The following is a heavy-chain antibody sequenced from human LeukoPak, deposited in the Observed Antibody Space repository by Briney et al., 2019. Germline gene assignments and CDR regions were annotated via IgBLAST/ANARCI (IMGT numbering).Heavy chain of an antibody. CDR2: FDPEDGET. CDR3: ATRNIVVVPAAMFARAYYYMDV. CDR1: GYTLTELS. Sequence: ASVKVSCKVSGYTLTELSMHWVRQAPGIGLEWMGGFDPEDGETIYAQKFQGRVTMTEDTSTDTAYMELSSLRSEDTAVYYCATRNIVVVPAAMFARAYYYMDVWGKGTTVTVSS. D-gene: IGHD2-2*01. J-gene: IGHJ6*03. V-gene: IGHV1-24*01.